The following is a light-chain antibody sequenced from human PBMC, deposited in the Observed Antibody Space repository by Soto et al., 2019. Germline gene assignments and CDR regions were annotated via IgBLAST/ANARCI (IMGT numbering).Light chain of an antibody. CDR3: AVWDARLTGYV. J-gene: IGLJ1*01. V-gene: IGLV1-44*01. CDR1: TSNIGINS. CDR2: TND. Sequence: QSVLTQPPSASGTPGQRLTISCSGSTSNIGINSVTWFQQLPGTAPKLLIHTNDGRPSGVPDRFSGAKSGTYASLAIIGLQSEDEADYYCAVWDARLTGYVFGTGTKLTVL.